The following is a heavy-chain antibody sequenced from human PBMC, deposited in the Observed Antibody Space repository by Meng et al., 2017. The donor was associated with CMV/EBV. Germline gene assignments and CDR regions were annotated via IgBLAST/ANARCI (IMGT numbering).Heavy chain of an antibody. D-gene: IGHD2-15*01. J-gene: IGHJ5*02. CDR1: GGSISSYY. V-gene: IGHV4-4*07. Sequence: QLQEACPGLVKPSETLARTCTVSGGSISSYYWSWIRQPAGKGLEWIGRIYTSGSTNYNPSLKSRVTMSVDTSKNQFSLKLSSVTAADTAVYYCARSMVVAGDWFDPWGQGTLVTVSS. CDR3: ARSMVVAGDWFDP. CDR2: IYTSGST.